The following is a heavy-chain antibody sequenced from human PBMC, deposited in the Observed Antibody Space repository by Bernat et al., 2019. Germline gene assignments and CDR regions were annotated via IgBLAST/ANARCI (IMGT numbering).Heavy chain of an antibody. CDR3: ARDRSPADYYYIDD. CDR1: GGSLSSYY. D-gene: IGHD3-10*01. J-gene: IGHJ6*03. Sequence: QVRLQGSGPGLVKPSETLSLTCTVSGGSLSSYYWRWIRQPPGKGLEWIGYIYYSGSTNYNPSLRSRVTITVDTSKNQFSLKLSSVTATDTAVYYCARDRSPADYYYIDDWGKGTTVTVSS. CDR2: IYYSGST. V-gene: IGHV4-59*01.